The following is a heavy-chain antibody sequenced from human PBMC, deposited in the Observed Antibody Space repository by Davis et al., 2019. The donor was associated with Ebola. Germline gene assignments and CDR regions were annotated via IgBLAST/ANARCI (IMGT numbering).Heavy chain of an antibody. D-gene: IGHD5-24*01. Sequence: GESLKISCAASGFTFSSYAMHWVRQAPGQGLEWMGIINPSGGSTSYAQKFQGRVTMTRDTSTSTVYMELNSLRAEDTAVYYCANARRDGYNFGFSWGQGTLVTVSS. CDR1: GFTFSSYA. CDR2: INPSGGST. J-gene: IGHJ4*02. CDR3: ANARRDGYNFGFS. V-gene: IGHV1-46*01.